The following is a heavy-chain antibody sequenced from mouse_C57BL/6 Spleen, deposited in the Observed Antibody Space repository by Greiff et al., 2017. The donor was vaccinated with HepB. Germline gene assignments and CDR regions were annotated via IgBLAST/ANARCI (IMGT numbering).Heavy chain of an antibody. J-gene: IGHJ2*01. D-gene: IGHD1-1*01. CDR3: ASYFDYYGSSPYFYY. V-gene: IGHV1-9*01. CDR1: GYTFTGYW. CDR2: ILPGSGST. Sequence: VKLMESGAELMKPGASVKLSCKATGYTFTGYWIEWVKQRPGHGLEWIGEILPGSGSTNYNEKFKGKATFTADTSSNTAYMQLSSLTTEDSAIYYCASYFDYYGSSPYFYYWGQGTTLTVSS.